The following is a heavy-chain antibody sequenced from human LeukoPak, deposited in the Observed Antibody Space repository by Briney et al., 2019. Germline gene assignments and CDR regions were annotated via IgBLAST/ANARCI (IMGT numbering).Heavy chain of an antibody. Sequence: PGGSLRLCCAASGFTVTNNYMTWVRQAPGKGLEWVSVIYSGGSTFYADSVKGRFTISRDNSKNTLYLQMNSLRAEDTAVYYCARALYYYGSGSYSDAFDIWGQGTMVTVSS. CDR1: GFTVTNNY. D-gene: IGHD3-10*01. CDR2: IYSGGST. V-gene: IGHV3-66*01. CDR3: ARALYYYGSGSYSDAFDI. J-gene: IGHJ3*02.